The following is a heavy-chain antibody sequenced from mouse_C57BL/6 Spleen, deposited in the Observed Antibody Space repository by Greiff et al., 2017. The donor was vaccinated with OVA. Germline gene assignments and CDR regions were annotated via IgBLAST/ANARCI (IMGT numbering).Heavy chain of an antibody. CDR2: ISYDGSN. Sequence: VQLQQSGPGLVKPSQSLSLTCSVTGYSITSGYYWNWIRQFPGNKLEWMGYISYDGSNNYNPSLKNRISITRDTSKNQFFLKLNSVTTEDTATYYCARDQLGPFDYWGQGTTLTVSS. D-gene: IGHD4-1*02. CDR3: ARDQLGPFDY. V-gene: IGHV3-6*01. J-gene: IGHJ2*01. CDR1: GYSITSGYY.